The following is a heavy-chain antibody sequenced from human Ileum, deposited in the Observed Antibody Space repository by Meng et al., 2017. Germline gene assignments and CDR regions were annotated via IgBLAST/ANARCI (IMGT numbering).Heavy chain of an antibody. CDR2: INQDGSQQ. J-gene: IGHJ4*02. V-gene: IGHV3-7*01. CDR1: GFNFTNFW. D-gene: IGHD1-26*01. Sequence: GASLKISCAASGFNFTNFWMTWVRQPSGKGLEWVAIINQDGSQQTYLDSVKGRFTISRDNAKKSLYLQMNSLRAEDTAVYYCARGSGWVFDNWSQGTLVTVSS. CDR3: ARGSGWVFDN.